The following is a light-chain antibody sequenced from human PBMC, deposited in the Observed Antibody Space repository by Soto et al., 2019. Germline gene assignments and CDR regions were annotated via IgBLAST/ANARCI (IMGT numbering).Light chain of an antibody. J-gene: IGKJ1*01. V-gene: IGKV3-15*01. Sequence: DIVMAQVPAGLCAPPGEGATASWRASQSVSNNLAWYQQKPGQAPRLLIHGASTRATGIPARFSGSGSGTEFTLTISSLQSEDFAIYYCQRQSNWPRTFGQGTKVDIK. CDR3: QRQSNWPRT. CDR2: GAS. CDR1: QSVSNN.